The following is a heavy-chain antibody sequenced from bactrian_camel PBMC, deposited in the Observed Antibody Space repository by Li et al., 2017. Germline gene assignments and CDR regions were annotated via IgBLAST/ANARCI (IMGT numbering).Heavy chain of an antibody. Sequence: HVQLVESGGGSVQAGGSLRLSCIYVSGYCMGWFRQVPGNEREGVATMDSDGYANYADAVKGRLTLSKDNTKNILYLDITNLQPEDSALYYCAASPRRPGSPPVLHRQGRAWLVRESDFDYWGQGTQVTVS. D-gene: IGHD1*01. CDR2: MDSDGYA. CDR3: AASPRRPGSPPVLHRQGRAWLVRESDFDY. J-gene: IGHJ6*01. CDR1: SGYC. V-gene: IGHV3S9*01.